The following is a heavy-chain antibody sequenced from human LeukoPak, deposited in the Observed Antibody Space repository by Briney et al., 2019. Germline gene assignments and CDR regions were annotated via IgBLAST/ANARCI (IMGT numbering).Heavy chain of an antibody. J-gene: IGHJ4*02. D-gene: IGHD1-1*01. CDR3: ARDLELERNRWNYFES. Sequence: SETLSLTCSVSGGSISSYYWSWIRQPAGKGLEWIGRVHRSGDTNYNPSLKSRLTMSVETSKNQISLRLRSVSAADTAVYYCARDLELERNRWNYFESWGQGTLVTVSS. CDR2: VHRSGDT. CDR1: GGSISSYY. V-gene: IGHV4-4*07.